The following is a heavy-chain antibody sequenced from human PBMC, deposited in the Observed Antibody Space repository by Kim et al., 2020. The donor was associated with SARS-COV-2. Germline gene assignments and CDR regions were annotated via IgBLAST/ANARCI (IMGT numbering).Heavy chain of an antibody. CDR1: GGTFSSYA. CDR2: IIPIFGTA. CDR3: AGTERWLPGYRYYYYYGMDD. V-gene: IGHV1-69*13. J-gene: IGHJ6*02. Sequence: SVKVSCKASGGTFSSYAISWVRQAPGQGLEWMGGIIPIFGTANYAQKFQGRVTITADESTSTAYMELSSLSSEDTAVYYCAGTERWLPGYRYYYYYGMDDWGQGTTVTVSS. D-gene: IGHD5-12*01.